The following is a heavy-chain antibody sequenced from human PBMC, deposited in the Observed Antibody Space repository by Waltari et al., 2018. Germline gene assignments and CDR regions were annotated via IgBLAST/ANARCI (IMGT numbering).Heavy chain of an antibody. CDR2: VQRSGRT. V-gene: IGHV4-4*02. Sequence: QLQLQESGPVLVKPSGTLSLTCAVSGYSMSSTDWWSWVRQSPGKGLEWIGQVQRSGRTNYNPSFASRVTMSVDTSTNQFSLKVTSATAADTAVYFCARDRGRGIYLDSWGQGTLVTVSP. CDR3: ARDRGRGIYLDS. J-gene: IGHJ4*02. D-gene: IGHD2-15*01. CDR1: GYSMSSTDW.